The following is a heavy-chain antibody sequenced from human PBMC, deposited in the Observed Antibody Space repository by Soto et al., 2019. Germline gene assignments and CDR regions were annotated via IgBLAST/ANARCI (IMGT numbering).Heavy chain of an antibody. CDR2: IYYSGRT. Sequence: SETLSLTCTVSGGSISSDDNYWSWIRQPPGKGLEWIGYIYYSGRTYYNPSLKSRVTMSVDTSKNQFSLKLSSVTAADTAVYYCARSFITIFGVVNANWFDPWGQGTLVTVSS. CDR3: ARSFITIFGVVNANWFDP. D-gene: IGHD3-3*01. J-gene: IGHJ5*02. CDR1: GGSISSDDNY. V-gene: IGHV4-30-4*02.